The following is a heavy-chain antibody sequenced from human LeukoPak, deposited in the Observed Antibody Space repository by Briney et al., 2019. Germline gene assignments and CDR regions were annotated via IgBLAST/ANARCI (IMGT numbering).Heavy chain of an antibody. J-gene: IGHJ3*02. CDR1: GYTLTELS. D-gene: IGHD4-17*01. CDR2: FDPEDGET. CDR3: ARDSPDYGDYDGVGAFDI. V-gene: IGHV1-24*01. Sequence: ASVKVSCKVSGYTLTELSMHWVRQAPGKGLEWMGGFDPEDGETIYAQKFQGRVTMTEDTSTDTAYMELSSLRSEDTAVYYCARDSPDYGDYDGVGAFDIWGQGTMVTVSS.